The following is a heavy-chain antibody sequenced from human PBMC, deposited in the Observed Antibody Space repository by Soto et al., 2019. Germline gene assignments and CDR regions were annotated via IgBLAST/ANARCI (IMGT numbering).Heavy chain of an antibody. V-gene: IGHV4-39*01. D-gene: IGHD2-2*01. CDR3: ARLIVVVPAAMREIGAFDI. J-gene: IGHJ3*02. Sequence: SETLSLTCTVSGGSISSSSYYWGWIRQPPGKGLEWIGSIYYSGSTYYNPSLKSRVTISVDTSKNQFSLKLSSLTAADTAVYYCARLIVVVPAAMREIGAFDIWGQGTMVTVSS. CDR2: IYYSGST. CDR1: GGSISSSSYY.